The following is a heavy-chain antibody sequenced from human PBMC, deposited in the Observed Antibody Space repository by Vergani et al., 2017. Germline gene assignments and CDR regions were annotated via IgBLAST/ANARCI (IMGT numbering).Heavy chain of an antibody. V-gene: IGHV3-23*01. CDR2: ISGSGGGT. CDR1: GFTFSSYA. J-gene: IGHJ4*02. Sequence: EVQLLESGGTLVQPGGSLRLSCAASGFTFSSYAMSWVRQAPGKGLEWVSAISGSGGGTYYADSVKGRFTISRDNYKNTLYLQMNSLRAEDTAVYYCAKMLAYNWSRFDYWGQGTLVNGSS. CDR3: AKMLAYNWSRFDY. D-gene: IGHD1-20*01.